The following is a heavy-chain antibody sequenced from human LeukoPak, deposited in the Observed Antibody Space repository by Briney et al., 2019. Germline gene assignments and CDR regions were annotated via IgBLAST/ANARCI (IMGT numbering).Heavy chain of an antibody. Sequence: GASVKVSCKASGYTFSDYFIHWVRQAPGQGPEWMGWINSNSGGTNYAQKFQGRVTMTRDTSISTAYMELSRLRSEDTAVYYCAREYYYDSSGYYYPEAFDIWGQGTMVTVSS. CDR2: INSNSGGT. CDR3: AREYYYDSSGYYYPEAFDI. V-gene: IGHV1-2*02. D-gene: IGHD3-22*01. J-gene: IGHJ3*02. CDR1: GYTFSDYF.